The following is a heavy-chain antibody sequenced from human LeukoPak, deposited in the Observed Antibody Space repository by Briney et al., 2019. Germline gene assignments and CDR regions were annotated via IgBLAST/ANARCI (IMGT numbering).Heavy chain of an antibody. Sequence: ASVTVSCKASGYTFTGYYMHWVRQAPGQGLEWMGWINPNSGGTNYAQKFRGRVTMTRDTSISTAYMELSRLRSDDTAVYYCARDRGYSYGYSPDYWGQGTLVTVSS. CDR2: INPNSGGT. CDR3: ARDRGYSYGYSPDY. CDR1: GYTFTGYY. V-gene: IGHV1-2*02. D-gene: IGHD5-18*01. J-gene: IGHJ4*02.